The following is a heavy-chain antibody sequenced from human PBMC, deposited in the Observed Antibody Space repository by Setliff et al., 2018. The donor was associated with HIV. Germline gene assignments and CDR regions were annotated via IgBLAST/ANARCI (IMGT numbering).Heavy chain of an antibody. D-gene: IGHD5-12*01. CDR2: ITSGGST. V-gene: IGHV3-23*01. CDR1: GFTFSSYA. Sequence: GGSLRLSCAASGFTFSSYAMSWVRQTPEKGLEWVSIITSGGSTYYADSAKGRFTISRDNSKNTLYLQKNSLRAEDTAVYYCAKDPRAAVATICDYWGQGTLVTVSS. J-gene: IGHJ4*02. CDR3: AKDPRAAVATICDY.